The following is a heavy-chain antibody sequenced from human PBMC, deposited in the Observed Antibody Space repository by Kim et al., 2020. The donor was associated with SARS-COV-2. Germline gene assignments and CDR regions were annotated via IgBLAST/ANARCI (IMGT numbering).Heavy chain of an antibody. CDR2: IYSGGGT. V-gene: IGHV3-53*01. D-gene: IGHD3-3*01. CDR3: ARDPGVRFWSGLRGAVHD. Sequence: GGSLRLSCAASGFSLLFNYINWVRQAPGKGLEWVSIIYSGGGTYYADSVKGRVTISIDISKNTVYLQMDSLRPEDTAIYYCARDPGVRFWSGLRGAVHDWGQGTRVSVSS. CDR1: GFSLLFNY. J-gene: IGHJ4*02.